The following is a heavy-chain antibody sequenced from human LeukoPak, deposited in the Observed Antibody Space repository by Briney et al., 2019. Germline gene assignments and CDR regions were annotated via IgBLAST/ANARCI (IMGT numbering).Heavy chain of an antibody. D-gene: IGHD6-13*01. CDR3: ARPDIAAAYFDY. J-gene: IGHJ4*02. V-gene: IGHV4-39*01. CDR1: GXSISSSSDY. Sequence: PSETLSLTWTVSGXSISSSSDYWGWIRQPPGKGLEWIGSIYYSGSTYYNPSLKSRVTISVDTSKNQFSLKLSSVTAADTAVYYCARPDIAAAYFDYWGQGTLVTVSS. CDR2: IYYSGST.